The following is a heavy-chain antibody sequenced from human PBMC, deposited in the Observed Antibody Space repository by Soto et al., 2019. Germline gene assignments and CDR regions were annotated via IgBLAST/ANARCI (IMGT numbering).Heavy chain of an antibody. Sequence: QVQLQESGPGLVKPSQTLSLTCTVSAGSISSGDYYWSWIRQPPGKGLQWIGYIYYSGTNYYNPSLKSRATISVDTSQNQFSVRMSTVTAADTAVYYCARILPTVMAYFDCWGQGTLVTVSS. CDR1: AGSISSGDYY. J-gene: IGHJ4*02. D-gene: IGHD4-17*01. CDR3: ARILPTVMAYFDC. CDR2: IYYSGTN. V-gene: IGHV4-30-4*01.